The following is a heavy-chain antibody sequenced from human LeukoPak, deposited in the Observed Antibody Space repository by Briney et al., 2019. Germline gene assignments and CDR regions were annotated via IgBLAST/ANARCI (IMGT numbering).Heavy chain of an antibody. J-gene: IGHJ4*02. CDR1: RGSISSYY. D-gene: IGHD4-17*01. CDR3: ARASHDYGDYSHFDY. Sequence: SETLSLTCSVSRGSISSYYWSWIRQPAGKGLEWIGRVYSSGSTNYNPSLKSRVTMSIDTSKNQFSLKLSSVTAADTAVYYCARASHDYGDYSHFDYWGQGTLVTVSS. CDR2: VYSSGST. V-gene: IGHV4-4*07.